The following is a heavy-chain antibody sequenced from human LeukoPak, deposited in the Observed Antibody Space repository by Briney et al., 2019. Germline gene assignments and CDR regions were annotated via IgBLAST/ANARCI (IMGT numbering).Heavy chain of an antibody. V-gene: IGHV3-23*01. Sequence: GGSLRLSCAASGFTFSSYAMSWVRQAPGKGLEWDSAISGSGGSTYYADSVKGRFTISRDNSKNTLYLQMNSLRAEDTAVYYCAKGFWSGYYTPNDFWGQGTLVTVSS. CDR1: GFTFSSYA. D-gene: IGHD3-3*01. J-gene: IGHJ4*02. CDR3: AKGFWSGYYTPNDF. CDR2: ISGSGGST.